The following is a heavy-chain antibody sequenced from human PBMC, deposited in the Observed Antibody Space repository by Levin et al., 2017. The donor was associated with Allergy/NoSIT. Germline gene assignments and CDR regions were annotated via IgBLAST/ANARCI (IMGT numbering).Heavy chain of an antibody. CDR3: ARVGVITIFGVVPDHTDYYYGMDV. D-gene: IGHD3-3*01. Sequence: ASVKVSCKASGYTFTSYGISWVRQAPGQGLEWMGWISAYNGNTNYAQKLQGGVTMTTDTSTSTAYMELRSLRSDDTAVYYCARVGVITIFGVVPDHTDYYYGMDVWGQGTTVTVSS. J-gene: IGHJ6*02. CDR1: GYTFTSYG. V-gene: IGHV1-18*01. CDR2: ISAYNGNT.